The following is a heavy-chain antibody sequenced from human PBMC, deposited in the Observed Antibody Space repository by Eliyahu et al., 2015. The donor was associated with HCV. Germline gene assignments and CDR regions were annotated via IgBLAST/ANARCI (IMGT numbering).Heavy chain of an antibody. Sequence: VQLLESGXDXVQPGGSLRLSCAASXFTXSIYAMXWXRQAPGKGLXWVSAISGSGRTTYYADSVKGRFTISRDNSKNTLYLQMNSLRAEDTAIYYCAKDANSGWPTYNWFDPWGQGTLVTVSS. D-gene: IGHD6-19*01. CDR1: XFTXSIYA. CDR3: AKDANSGWPTYNWFDP. V-gene: IGHV3-23*01. J-gene: IGHJ5*02. CDR2: ISGSGRTT.